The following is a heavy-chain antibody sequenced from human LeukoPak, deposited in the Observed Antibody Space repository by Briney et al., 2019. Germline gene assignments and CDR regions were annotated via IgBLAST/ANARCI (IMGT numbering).Heavy chain of an antibody. J-gene: IGHJ4*02. CDR3: ARGGDRIVGAKGFDY. Sequence: SETLSLTXAVYGGSFSGYYWSWIRQPPGKGLEWIGEINHSGSTNYNPSLKSRVTISVDTSKNQFSLKLSSVTAADTAVYYCARGGDRIVGAKGFDYWGQGTLVTVSS. V-gene: IGHV4-34*01. CDR1: GGSFSGYY. D-gene: IGHD1-26*01. CDR2: INHSGST.